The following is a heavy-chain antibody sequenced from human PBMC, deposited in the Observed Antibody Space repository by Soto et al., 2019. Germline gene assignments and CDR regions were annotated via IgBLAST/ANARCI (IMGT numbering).Heavy chain of an antibody. J-gene: IGHJ3*02. CDR1: GGYISGGYYS. Sequence: RSETLSLTCAVPGGYISGGYYSWIWIRQPPGKGLEWIGFIYNSGSTYYNSSLKSRVTISVDRSKNHFFLNLTSVTAADTAVYYCATYRKFFQIWGQGTKVTVSS. CDR3: ATYRKFFQI. V-gene: IGHV4-30-2*01. CDR2: IYNSGST.